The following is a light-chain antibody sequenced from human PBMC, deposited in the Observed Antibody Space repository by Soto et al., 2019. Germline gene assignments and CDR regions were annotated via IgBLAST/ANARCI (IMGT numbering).Light chain of an antibody. Sequence: EIDMTQSPSSLAASLGARVTVPCRASQGIGLWVAWDPQKPGKAPKXLVXAACNLQSGVPSRFSGSGSGTDFPLTISSLEPEEIATCYCPESYSTPFGQGTMV. CDR2: AAC. CDR3: PESYSTP. J-gene: IGKJ1*01. CDR1: QGIGLW. V-gene: IGKV1-12*01.